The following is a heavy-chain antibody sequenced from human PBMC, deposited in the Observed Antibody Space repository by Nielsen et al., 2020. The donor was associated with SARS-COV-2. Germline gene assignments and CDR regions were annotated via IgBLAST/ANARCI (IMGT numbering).Heavy chain of an antibody. CDR1: GYTFTSYA. CDR2: IIPIFGTA. D-gene: IGHD7-27*01. V-gene: IGHV1-69*13. Sequence: SVKVSCKASGYTFTSYAISWVRQAPGQGLEWMGGIIPIFGTANYAQKFQGRVTITADESTSTAYMELSSLRSEDTAVYYCARGGWVTGYDGMDVWGQGTTVTVSS. J-gene: IGHJ6*02. CDR3: ARGGWVTGYDGMDV.